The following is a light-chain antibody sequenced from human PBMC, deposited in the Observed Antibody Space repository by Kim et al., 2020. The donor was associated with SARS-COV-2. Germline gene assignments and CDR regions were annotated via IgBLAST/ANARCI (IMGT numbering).Light chain of an antibody. CDR3: QQYNNRPPIT. J-gene: IGKJ5*01. CDR1: KSVSSS. CDR2: GAS. Sequence: SPGESGSTTSRRRKSVSSSLAWYQQQPGQAPRLLIYGASTRATGIPARFSGSRSGTEFTLTISSLQSEDYAVYYCQQYNNRPPITFGQGTRLEIK. V-gene: IGKV3-15*01.